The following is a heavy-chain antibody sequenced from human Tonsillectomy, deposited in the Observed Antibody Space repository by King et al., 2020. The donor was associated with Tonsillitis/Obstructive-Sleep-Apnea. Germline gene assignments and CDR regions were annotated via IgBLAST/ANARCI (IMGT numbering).Heavy chain of an antibody. CDR1: GFTFSNAW. CDR2: IKSKTDGGTT. D-gene: IGHD1-14*01. V-gene: IGHV3-15*01. Sequence: EVQLVESGGGLVKPGGSLRLSCAASGFTFSNAWMSWVRQAPGKGLEWVGRIKSKTDGGTTDYAAPVKGRFTISRDDSKNTLFLQMNSLKTEDTAVYHCTPPSYLGNRKDYWGQGILVTVSS. J-gene: IGHJ4*02. CDR3: TPPSYLGNRKDY.